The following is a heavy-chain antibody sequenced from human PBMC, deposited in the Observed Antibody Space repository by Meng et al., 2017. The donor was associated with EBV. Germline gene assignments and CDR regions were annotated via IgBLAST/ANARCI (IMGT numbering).Heavy chain of an antibody. J-gene: IGHJ5*02. D-gene: IGHD2-15*01. Sequence: QLLEVGDAGNKPGAPLKASCKASGYHFTSYAMHWVRQAQGQRVDWMGWMNAGNGNPKYSQKFKGRVTITRDTFESTVYMVLSSLTSDDTAVYYCARRGGVADWFDPWGQGTLVTVSS. CDR1: GYHFTSYA. V-gene: IGHV1-3*01. CDR2: MNAGNGNP. CDR3: ARRGGVADWFDP.